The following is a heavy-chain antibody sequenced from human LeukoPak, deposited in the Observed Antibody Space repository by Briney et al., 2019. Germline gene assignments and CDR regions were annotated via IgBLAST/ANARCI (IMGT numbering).Heavy chain of an antibody. D-gene: IGHD3-22*01. J-gene: IGHJ4*02. CDR2: ISYDGSNK. CDR1: GFTFSSYA. V-gene: IGHV3-30-3*01. Sequence: GRSLRLSCAASGFTFSSYAMHWVRQAPGKGLEWVAVISYDGSNKYYADSVKGRFTISRDNSKNTLYLQMNSLRAEDTAVYYCATITMIVVAYDYWGQGTLVTVSS. CDR3: ATITMIVVAYDY.